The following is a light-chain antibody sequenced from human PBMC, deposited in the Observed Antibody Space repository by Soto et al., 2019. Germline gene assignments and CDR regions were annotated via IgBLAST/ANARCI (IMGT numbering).Light chain of an antibody. Sequence: QPVLTQPPSASGTPGQRVTISCSGSSSNIGINFVDWYQQLPGTAPKLLMYRNNERPSGVPDRFSGSKSGTSASLAISGLRPEDEADYYCATWDDSLISPVFGGGTKLTVL. V-gene: IGLV1-47*01. CDR3: ATWDDSLISPV. J-gene: IGLJ3*02. CDR1: SSNIGINF. CDR2: RNN.